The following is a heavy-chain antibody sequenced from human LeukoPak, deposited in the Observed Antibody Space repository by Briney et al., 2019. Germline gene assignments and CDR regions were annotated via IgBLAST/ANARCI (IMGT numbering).Heavy chain of an antibody. J-gene: IGHJ4*02. Sequence: GESLKISCKGSGYSFTSYWIGWVRQMPGKGLEWMGIIYPGDSDTRYSPSFQGQVTISADKSISTAYLQLSSLKASDTAMYYCARLKYCSGGSCYPYYFDYWGQGTLVTVSS. CDR1: GYSFTSYW. CDR2: IYPGDSDT. V-gene: IGHV5-51*01. CDR3: ARLKYCSGGSCYPYYFDY. D-gene: IGHD2-15*01.